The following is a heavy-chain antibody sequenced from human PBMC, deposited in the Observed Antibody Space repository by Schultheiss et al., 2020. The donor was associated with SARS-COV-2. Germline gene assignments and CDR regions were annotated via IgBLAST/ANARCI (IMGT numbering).Heavy chain of an antibody. CDR2: IYYSGST. CDR1: GGSFSGYY. V-gene: IGHV4-59*08. CDR3: ARHIHQGYYFDY. J-gene: IGHJ4*02. Sequence: SQTLSLTCAVYGGSFSGYYWSWIRQPPGKGLEWIGYIYYSGSTNYNPSLKSRVTISVDTSKNQFSLKLSSVTAADTAVYYCARHIHQGYYFDYWGQGTLVTVSS. D-gene: IGHD2-2*01.